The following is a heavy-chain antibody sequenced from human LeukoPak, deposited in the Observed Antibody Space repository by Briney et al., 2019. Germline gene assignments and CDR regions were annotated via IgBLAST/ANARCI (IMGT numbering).Heavy chain of an antibody. CDR2: ITRSGST. Sequence: GGSLRLSCAASGFTFSSYAMSWVRQAPGKGLEWVSVITRSGSTYYADSVKGRFTISRDNSKNTLYLQMNSLRAEDTAVYSCAKDAVAQGSGGDFFDYWGQGTLVTVSS. CDR1: GFTFSSYA. J-gene: IGHJ4*02. V-gene: IGHV3-23*01. CDR3: AKDAVAQGSGGDFFDY. D-gene: IGHD3-10*01.